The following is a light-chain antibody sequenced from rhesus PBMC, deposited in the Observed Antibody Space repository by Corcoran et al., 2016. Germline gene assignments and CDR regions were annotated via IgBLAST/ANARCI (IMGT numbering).Light chain of an antibody. Sequence: DIQMTQSPSSLSAFVGDRVIINCRASQTIGNHLIWYQQKPGKVPTVLIYDASTLQSGVPFRFSGTGSGTDFTLTIRSLQPEDFSTYYCPQHNSLPYSFGQGTKVEIK. V-gene: IGKV1-44*03. J-gene: IGKJ2*01. CDR1: QTIGNH. CDR3: PQHNSLPYS. CDR2: DAS.